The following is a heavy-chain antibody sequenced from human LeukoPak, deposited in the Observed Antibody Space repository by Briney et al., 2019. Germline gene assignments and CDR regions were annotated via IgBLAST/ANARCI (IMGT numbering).Heavy chain of an antibody. CDR3: ARRHGSKQQPSPTDY. CDR2: INHSGST. V-gene: IGHV4-34*01. Sequence: PSETLSLTCAVYGGSFSGYYWSWIRQPPGKGLEWIGEINHSGSTNYSPSLKSRVTISVDTSKSQFSLKLSSVTAADTAVYYCARRHGSKQQPSPTDYWGQGTLVTVSS. J-gene: IGHJ4*02. D-gene: IGHD6-13*01. CDR1: GGSFSGYY.